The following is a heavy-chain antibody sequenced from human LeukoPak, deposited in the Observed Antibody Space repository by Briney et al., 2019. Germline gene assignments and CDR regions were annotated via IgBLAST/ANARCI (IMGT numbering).Heavy chain of an antibody. CDR1: GFTFSSYA. J-gene: IGHJ4*02. CDR3: AKDLFPYYDILTGYYPIYDY. V-gene: IGHV3-23*01. CDR2: ISGSGGST. Sequence: PGGSLRLSCAASGFTFSSYAMSWVRQAPGKGLEWVSAISGSGGSTYYADSVKGRFTISRDNSKNTLYLQMNSLRAEDTAVYYCAKDLFPYYDILTGYYPIYDYWGQGTLVTVSS. D-gene: IGHD3-9*01.